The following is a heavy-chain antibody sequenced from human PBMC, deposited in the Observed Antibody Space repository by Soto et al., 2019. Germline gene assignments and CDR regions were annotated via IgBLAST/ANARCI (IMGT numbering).Heavy chain of an antibody. V-gene: IGHV3-23*01. CDR3: AKDRDGAAAGPTKFYGMDV. D-gene: IGHD6-13*01. J-gene: IGHJ6*02. CDR1: GCTFSSYA. Sequence: EVQLLESGGGLVQPGGSLRLSCAASGCTFSSYAMSWVHQAPWKGLEWVSVISGSGDSTYYADSVRGRFTISRDNSKNTLYLQMNSLRAEDTAVYYCAKDRDGAAAGPTKFYGMDVWGQGTTVTVSS. CDR2: ISGSGDST.